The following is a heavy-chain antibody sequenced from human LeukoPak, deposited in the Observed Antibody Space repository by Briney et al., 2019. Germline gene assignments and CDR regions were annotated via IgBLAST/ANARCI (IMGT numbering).Heavy chain of an antibody. Sequence: SENLSLTCAVYGGSFSGYYWSWIRQPPGKGLEWIGEINHSGSTNYNPSLKSRVTISVDTSKNQFSLKLSSVTAADTAVYYCAAFLSESFDYWGQGTLVTVSS. J-gene: IGHJ4*02. CDR1: GGSFSGYY. V-gene: IGHV4-34*01. CDR3: AAFLSESFDY. D-gene: IGHD3-16*02. CDR2: INHSGST.